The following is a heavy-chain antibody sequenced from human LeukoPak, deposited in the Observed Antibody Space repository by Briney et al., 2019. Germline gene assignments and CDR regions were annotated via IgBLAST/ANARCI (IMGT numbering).Heavy chain of an antibody. J-gene: IGHJ4*02. CDR2: IYYSGST. V-gene: IGHV4-30-4*01. CDR1: GGSISSGDYY. D-gene: IGHD3-10*01. Sequence: SETLSLTCTVSGGSISSGDYYWSWIRQPPGKGLEWIGYIYYSGSTYYNPSLKSRVTISVDTSKNQFSLKLSSVTAADTAVYYCARDRGYGSGSYYYDYWGQGTLVTVSS. CDR3: ARDRGYGSGSYYYDY.